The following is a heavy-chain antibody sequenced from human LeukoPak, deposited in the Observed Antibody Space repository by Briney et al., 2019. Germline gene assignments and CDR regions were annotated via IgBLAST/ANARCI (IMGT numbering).Heavy chain of an antibody. J-gene: IGHJ4*02. CDR2: ISSSSSYI. CDR3: AREGDGYNYRPLSH. V-gene: IGHV3-21*01. D-gene: IGHD5-24*01. Sequence: GGSLRLSCAASGFTFSSYSMNWVRQAPGKGLEWVSSISSSSSYIYYADSVKGRFTISRDNAKNSLYLQMNSLRAEDTAVYYCAREGDGYNYRPLSHWGQGTLVTVSS. CDR1: GFTFSSYS.